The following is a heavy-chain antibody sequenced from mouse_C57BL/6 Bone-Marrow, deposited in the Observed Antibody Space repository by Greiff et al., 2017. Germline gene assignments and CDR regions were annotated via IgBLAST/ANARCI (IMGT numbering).Heavy chain of an antibody. J-gene: IGHJ1*03. Sequence: EVQLVESGEGLVKPGGSLKLSCAASGFTFSSYAMSWVRQTPEKRLEWVAYISSGGDYIYYADTVKGRFTISRDNARNTLYLQMSSLKSEDTAMYYCTRDRITTVVDWYFDVWGTGTTVTVSS. CDR2: ISSGGDYI. CDR1: GFTFSSYA. CDR3: TRDRITTVVDWYFDV. V-gene: IGHV5-9-1*02. D-gene: IGHD1-1*01.